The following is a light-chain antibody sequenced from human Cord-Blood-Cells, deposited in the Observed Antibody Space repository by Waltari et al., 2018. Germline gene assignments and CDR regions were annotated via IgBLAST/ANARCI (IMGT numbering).Light chain of an antibody. CDR2: DVS. CDR3: SSYTSSSLYV. J-gene: IGLJ1*01. V-gene: IGLV2-14*01. CDR1: SSDVGGYNY. Sequence: QSALTPPASVSGSPGQSITISCTGTSSDVGGYNYFSWYQQPPGNAPKRMIYDVSNRPSGVSNRFSGSKSGNTASLTISGLQAEDEADYYCSSYTSSSLYVFGTGTKVTVL.